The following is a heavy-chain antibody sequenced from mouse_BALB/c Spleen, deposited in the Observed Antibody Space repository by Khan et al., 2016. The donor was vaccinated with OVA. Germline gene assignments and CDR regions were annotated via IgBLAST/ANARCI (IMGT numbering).Heavy chain of an antibody. CDR3: ARRNYFGYTFAY. D-gene: IGHD1-2*01. CDR1: GYTFTDFY. CDR2: ISPGSGDT. J-gene: IGHJ3*01. Sequence: VQLQESGTELARPGASVNLSCKASGYTFTDFYINWVKQRSGQGLEWIGEISPGSGDTYYNEKFKGKATLTADKSSSTAYMQLRSLTAEASAVYFGARRNYFGYTFAYWGQGTLVTVAA. V-gene: IGHV1-77*01.